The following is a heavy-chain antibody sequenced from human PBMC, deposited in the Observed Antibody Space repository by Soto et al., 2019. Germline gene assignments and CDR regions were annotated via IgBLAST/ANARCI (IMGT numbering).Heavy chain of an antibody. J-gene: IGHJ4*02. CDR1: GFTFGYNA. CDR3: AKENIVVVTSGDFDY. D-gene: IGHD2-21*02. CDR2: ISGSGDGN. V-gene: IGHV3-23*01. Sequence: EVQLLESGGGLVQGGGSLRLSWAASGFTFGYNALSWVRQAPGKGLEWVSVISGSGDGNYYADSVKGRFTISRDNSQNTLYLQMSSLRAEDTAVYYCAKENIVVVTSGDFDYWGQGTLVTVSS.